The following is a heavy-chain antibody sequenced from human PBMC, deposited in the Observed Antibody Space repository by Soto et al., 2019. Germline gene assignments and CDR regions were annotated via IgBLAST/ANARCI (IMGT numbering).Heavy chain of an antibody. V-gene: IGHV4-31*03. CDR3: ATLPPRIEVTVLPIPT. J-gene: IGHJ5*02. CDR2: IYYSGST. Sequence: SETLSLTCTVSGGSISSGGYYWSWIRQHPGKGLEWIGYIYYSGSTYYNPSLRGRVTISVDTSNNQFSLTLNSVTAADTAVYYCATLPPRIEVTVLPIPTWGQGTLVTVSS. CDR1: GGSISSGGYY. D-gene: IGHD2-15*01.